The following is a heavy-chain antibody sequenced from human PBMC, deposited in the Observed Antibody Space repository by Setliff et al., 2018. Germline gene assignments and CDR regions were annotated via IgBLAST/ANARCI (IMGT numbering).Heavy chain of an antibody. CDR2: INPNSGDT. V-gene: IGHV1-2*02. CDR3: ATWLVAYFASGTFRF. CDR1: GHTLTGYY. D-gene: IGHD3-10*01. J-gene: IGHJ4*02. Sequence: GASVKVSCKASGHTLTGYYMHWVRQAPGQGLEWMGWINPNSGDTKYAQNFQGRVTMTRDTSITTFYMELSRLKSDHSAVGYCATWLVAYFASGTFRFWGQGTRVTVSS.